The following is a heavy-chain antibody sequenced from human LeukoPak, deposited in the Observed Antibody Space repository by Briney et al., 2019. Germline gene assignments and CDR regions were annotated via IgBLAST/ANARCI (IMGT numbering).Heavy chain of an antibody. CDR1: GYTFTSYY. Sequence: ASVKVSCKASGYTFTSYYMHWVRQAPGQGLEWMGIINPSGGSTSYAQKFQGRVTMTRDTSTSTVYMELSSLRSEDTAVYYCASSPAVAGRKYYFDYRGQGTLVTVSS. CDR2: INPSGGST. V-gene: IGHV1-46*01. D-gene: IGHD6-19*01. J-gene: IGHJ4*02. CDR3: ASSPAVAGRKYYFDY.